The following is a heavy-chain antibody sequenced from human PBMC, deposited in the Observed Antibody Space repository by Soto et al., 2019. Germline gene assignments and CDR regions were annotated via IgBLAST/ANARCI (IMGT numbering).Heavy chain of an antibody. CDR1: GGSISSGDYY. J-gene: IGHJ6*02. V-gene: IGHV4-30-4*01. D-gene: IGHD6-6*01. CDR2: IYYSGST. CDR3: ASQAALNGMDV. Sequence: SETLSLTCTVPGGSISSGDYYWSWIRQPPGKGLEWIGYIYYSGSTYYNPSLKSRVTISVDTSKNQFSLKLSSVTAADTAVYYCASQAALNGMDVWGQGTTVTVSS.